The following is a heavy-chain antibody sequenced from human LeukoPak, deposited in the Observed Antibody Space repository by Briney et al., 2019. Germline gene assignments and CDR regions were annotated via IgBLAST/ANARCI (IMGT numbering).Heavy chain of an antibody. CDR3: TTERYCSGGSCYPDLDY. Sequence: GGSLRLSCAASGFTFSNAWMSWVRQAPGKGLEWVGRIKSKTDGGTTDYAAPVKGRFTISRDDSKNTLYLQMNSLKTEDTAVYYCTTERYCSGGSCYPDLDYWGQGTLVTVSS. V-gene: IGHV3-15*01. D-gene: IGHD2-15*01. CDR1: GFTFSNAW. CDR2: IKSKTDGGTT. J-gene: IGHJ4*02.